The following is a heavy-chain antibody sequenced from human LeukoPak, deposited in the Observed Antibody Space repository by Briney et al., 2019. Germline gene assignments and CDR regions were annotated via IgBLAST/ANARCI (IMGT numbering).Heavy chain of an antibody. Sequence: ASVNVSCKASGYSCTNYGVNWVRQAPGQGLEWMGWINTNTGNPTYAQGFTGRFVFSLDTSVATAYLQISRLKAEDTATYYCARDASIIIRGRDWFDPWGQGPLVTVSS. V-gene: IGHV7-4-1*02. CDR1: GYSCTNYG. CDR2: INTNTGNP. J-gene: IGHJ5*02. D-gene: IGHD3-16*01. CDR3: ARDASIIIRGRDWFDP.